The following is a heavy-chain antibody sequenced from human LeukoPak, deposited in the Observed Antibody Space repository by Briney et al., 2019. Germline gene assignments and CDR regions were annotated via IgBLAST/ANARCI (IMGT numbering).Heavy chain of an antibody. D-gene: IGHD6-19*01. V-gene: IGHV3-30-3*01. Sequence: GGSLRLSCAASGFTFSSYAMHWVRQAPGKGLEWAAVISYDGSNKYYADSVKGRFTISRDNSKNTLYLQMNSLRAEDTAVYYCAREGIAVAGTRFRYYHYGMDVWGQGTTVTVSS. CDR1: GFTFSSYA. CDR2: ISYDGSNK. J-gene: IGHJ6*02. CDR3: AREGIAVAGTRFRYYHYGMDV.